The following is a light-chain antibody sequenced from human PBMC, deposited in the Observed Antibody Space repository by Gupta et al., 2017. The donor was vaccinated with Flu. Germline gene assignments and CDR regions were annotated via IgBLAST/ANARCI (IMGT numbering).Light chain of an antibody. CDR1: NIGSET. CDR3: QVWDTASDHWL. J-gene: IGLJ3*02. Sequence: SFILTQPPSVSVAPGQTASIACGGNNIGSETVHWYQQKPGQAPELVLYKDDFRPSGIPERFSGSNSGNTATLTIRRVEAGDEADYYCQVWDTASDHWLFGAGTTLTVV. V-gene: IGLV3-21*02. CDR2: KDD.